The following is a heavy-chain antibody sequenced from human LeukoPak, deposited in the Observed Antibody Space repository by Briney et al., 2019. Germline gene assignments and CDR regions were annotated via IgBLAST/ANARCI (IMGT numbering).Heavy chain of an antibody. CDR1: GYTFTGYY. J-gene: IGHJ4*02. V-gene: IGHV1-2*02. Sequence: ASVKVSCKASGYTFTGYYMHWVRQAPGQGLECMGWINPNSGGTNYAQKFQGRVTMTRDTSISTAYMELSRLRSDDTAVYYCARAPAGYSYGYKFDYWGQGTLVTVSS. CDR3: ARAPAGYSYGYKFDY. D-gene: IGHD5-18*01. CDR2: INPNSGGT.